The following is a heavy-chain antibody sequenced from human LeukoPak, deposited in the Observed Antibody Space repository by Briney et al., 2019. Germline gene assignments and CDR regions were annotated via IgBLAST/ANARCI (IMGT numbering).Heavy chain of an antibody. CDR3: ARDGLLGYFDY. Sequence: GGSLRLSCAASGFTFSSYAMHWVRQAPGKGLEWVAVISYDGSNKYCADSVKGRFTISRDNSKNTLYLQMNSLRAEDTAVCYCARDGLLGYFDYWGQGTLVTVSS. V-gene: IGHV3-30-3*01. J-gene: IGHJ4*02. CDR2: ISYDGSNK. CDR1: GFTFSSYA. D-gene: IGHD2-8*02.